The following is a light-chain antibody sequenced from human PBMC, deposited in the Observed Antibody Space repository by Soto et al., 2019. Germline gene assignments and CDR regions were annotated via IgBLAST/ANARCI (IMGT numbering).Light chain of an antibody. Sequence: QSALTQPRSVSGSPGQSVTISCTGTSSDVGGYNYVSWYQQHPGKAPKITIYDVSKRPSGVPDRFSGSKSGNTASLTISGLQVEDEADYYCCSYAGSYTVVFGGGTKLTVL. J-gene: IGLJ2*01. CDR3: CSYAGSYTVV. CDR1: SSDVGGYNY. V-gene: IGLV2-11*01. CDR2: DVS.